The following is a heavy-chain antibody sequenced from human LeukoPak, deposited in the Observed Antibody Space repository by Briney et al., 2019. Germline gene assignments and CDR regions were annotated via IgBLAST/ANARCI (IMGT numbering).Heavy chain of an antibody. CDR1: GDTFTSYY. Sequence: ASVKVSCKASGDTFTSYYVHWVRQAPGQGLEWMGMINAGGDITTYAQKVQGRITVTRDMPTSTVYMELSSLRSEDTAVYYCARGGFLERRKMDVWGKGTMVTVSS. CDR3: ARGGFLERRKMDV. D-gene: IGHD3-3*01. J-gene: IGHJ6*04. V-gene: IGHV1-46*01. CDR2: INAGGDIT.